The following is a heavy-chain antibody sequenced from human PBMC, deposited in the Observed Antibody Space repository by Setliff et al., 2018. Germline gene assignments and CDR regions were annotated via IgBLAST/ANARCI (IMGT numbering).Heavy chain of an antibody. J-gene: IGHJ4*02. D-gene: IGHD3-3*01. CDR3: RFWSSYYKNDY. CDR2: INQSGNT. CDR1: GGSFSDYY. Sequence: SETLSLTCTVYGGSFSDYYWGWIRQSPGKRPEWIAEINQSGNTNYNPSLKSRVSVSVDTPTNQFSLKVFSVTAADTAVYYCRFWSSYYKNDYWAQGTLVTVSS. V-gene: IGHV4-34*01.